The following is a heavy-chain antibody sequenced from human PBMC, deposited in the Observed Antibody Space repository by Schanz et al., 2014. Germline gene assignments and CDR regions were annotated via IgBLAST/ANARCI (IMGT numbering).Heavy chain of an antibody. Sequence: VQLVESGGGVVQPGGSLRLSCAASGFMFSSYGMNWVRQAPGKGLEWVGGISGRGGSTYYADSVKGRFTISRDNSKSTFYLQMNSLRAEDTAVYYCARDAPAGSGCYSADEGIDVWGQGTTVTVSS. CDR1: GFMFSSYG. CDR2: ISGRGGST. CDR3: ARDAPAGSGCYSADEGIDV. D-gene: IGHD3-10*01. V-gene: IGHV3-23*04. J-gene: IGHJ6*02.